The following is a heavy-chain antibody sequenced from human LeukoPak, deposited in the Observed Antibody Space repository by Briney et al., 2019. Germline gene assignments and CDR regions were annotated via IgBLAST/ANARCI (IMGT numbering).Heavy chain of an antibody. J-gene: IGHJ5*02. D-gene: IGHD1-14*01. CDR2: ISWDGSNT. CDR3: AKGTGKSTLNWFDP. CDR1: GFTFDDYT. Sequence: GGSLRLSCAASGFTFDDYTMHWVRQAPGKGLEWVSLISWDGSNTYYADSVKGRFTISRDNSKNSLYLQMNSLRTEDTALYYCAKGTGKSTLNWFDPWGQGTLVTVSS. V-gene: IGHV3-43*01.